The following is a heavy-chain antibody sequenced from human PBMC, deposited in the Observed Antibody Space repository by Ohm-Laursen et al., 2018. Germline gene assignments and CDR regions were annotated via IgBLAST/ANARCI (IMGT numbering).Heavy chain of an antibody. CDR3: AKDLKYQTRGASDI. D-gene: IGHD2-2*01. CDR1: GFTVSNYW. CDR2: ISSSGSTI. Sequence: SLRLSCTAPGFTVSNYWMSWIRQAPGKGLEWASYISSSGSTIYYADSVKGRFTISRDNAKNSLYLQMNSLRAEDTAVYYCAKDLKYQTRGASDIWGQGTMVTVSS. J-gene: IGHJ3*02. V-gene: IGHV3-11*01.